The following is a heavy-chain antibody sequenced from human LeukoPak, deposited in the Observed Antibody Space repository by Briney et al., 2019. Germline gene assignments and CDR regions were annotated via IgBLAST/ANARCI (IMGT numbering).Heavy chain of an antibody. CDR3: ARDSTYYYDSSGQQESYDAFDI. J-gene: IGHJ3*02. CDR1: GGSISSYY. CDR2: IYYSGST. Sequence: SETLSLTCTVSGGSISSYYWSWIRQPPGKGLEWIGYIYYSGSTNYNPSLKSRVTISVDTSKNQFSLKLSSVTAADTAVYYCARDSTYYYDSSGQQESYDAFDIWGQGTMVTVSS. D-gene: IGHD3-22*01. V-gene: IGHV4-59*01.